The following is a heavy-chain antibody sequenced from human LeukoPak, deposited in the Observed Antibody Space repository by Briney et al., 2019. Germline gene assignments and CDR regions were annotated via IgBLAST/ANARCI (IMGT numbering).Heavy chain of an antibody. V-gene: IGHV4-34*01. Sequence: SETLSLTCTVSGGSISSYYWSWIRQPPGKGLEWIGEINHSGSTNYNPSLKSRVTISVDTSKNQFSLKLSSVTAADTAVYYCARASFIVARPYDPWGQGTLVTVSS. J-gene: IGHJ5*02. D-gene: IGHD6-6*01. CDR1: GGSISSYY. CDR2: INHSGST. CDR3: ARASFIVARPYDP.